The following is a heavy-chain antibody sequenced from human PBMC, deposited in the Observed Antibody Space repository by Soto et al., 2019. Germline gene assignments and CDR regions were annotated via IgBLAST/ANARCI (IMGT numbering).Heavy chain of an antibody. Sequence: GGSLRLSCVTSAFTFSSHAMSWVRQATEKGLDWVSSISGSGEYTYYVDSVKGRFTISRDNSKNTLFLQMTSLRAEDTAVYYCAKRGYSSGWYADYWGQGTPVTVSS. V-gene: IGHV3-23*01. CDR2: ISGSGEYT. D-gene: IGHD6-19*01. CDR1: AFTFSSHA. CDR3: AKRGYSSGWYADY. J-gene: IGHJ4*02.